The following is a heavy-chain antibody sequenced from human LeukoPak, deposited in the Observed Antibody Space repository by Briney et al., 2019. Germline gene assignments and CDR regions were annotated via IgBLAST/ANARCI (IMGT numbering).Heavy chain of an antibody. V-gene: IGHV3-11*04. CDR1: GFTVSSNY. CDR2: ISSSDNTI. CDR3: ARDIAVAGLYAFDI. D-gene: IGHD6-19*01. Sequence: PGGSLRLSCAASGFTVSSNYMSWVRQAPGKGLEWVSYISSSDNTIYYADSVRGRFTISRDNAKNSLFLQMNSLRAADTAVYYCARDIAVAGLYAFDIWGQGTMVTVSS. J-gene: IGHJ3*02.